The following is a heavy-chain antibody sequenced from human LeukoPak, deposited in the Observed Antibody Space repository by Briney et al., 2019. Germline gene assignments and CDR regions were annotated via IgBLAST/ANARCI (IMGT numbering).Heavy chain of an antibody. CDR3: ARGRFGLSLDY. CDR2: ISGSGGST. CDR1: GFTFSSYA. J-gene: IGHJ4*02. D-gene: IGHD3-16*01. V-gene: IGHV3-23*01. Sequence: GGSLRLSCAASGFTFSSYAMSWVRQAPGKGLEWVSAISGSGGSTYYADSVKGRFTISRDNSKNTLYLQMNSLRVEDTAVYYCARGRFGLSLDYWGQGTLVTVSS.